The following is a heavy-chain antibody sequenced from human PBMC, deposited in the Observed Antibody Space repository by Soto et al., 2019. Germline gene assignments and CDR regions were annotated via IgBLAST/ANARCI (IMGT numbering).Heavy chain of an antibody. D-gene: IGHD6-19*01. V-gene: IGHV3-23*01. Sequence: GGSLRLSCAASGFTFSSYAMSWVRQAPGKGLEWVSAISGSGGSTYYADSVKGRFTISRDNSKNTLYLQMNSLRAEDTAVYYCAKSSGFFITNIAVAGYYYYYGMDVWGQGTTVTVSS. J-gene: IGHJ6*02. CDR2: ISGSGGST. CDR3: AKSSGFFITNIAVAGYYYYYGMDV. CDR1: GFTFSSYA.